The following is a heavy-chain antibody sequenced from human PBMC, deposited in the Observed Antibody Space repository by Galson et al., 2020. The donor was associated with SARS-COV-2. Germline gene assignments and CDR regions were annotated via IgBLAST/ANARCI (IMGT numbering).Heavy chain of an antibody. D-gene: IGHD5-12*01. Sequence: SETLSLTCTVSGGSISSHYWSWIRQPPGKGLEWIGYIYYSGSTNYNPSLKSRVTISVDTSKNQFSLKLSSVTAADTAVYYCARKQRGWLQLTAGAFDIWGQGTMVTVSS. CDR2: IYYSGST. CDR1: GGSISSHY. CDR3: ARKQRGWLQLTAGAFDI. V-gene: IGHV4-59*11. J-gene: IGHJ3*02.